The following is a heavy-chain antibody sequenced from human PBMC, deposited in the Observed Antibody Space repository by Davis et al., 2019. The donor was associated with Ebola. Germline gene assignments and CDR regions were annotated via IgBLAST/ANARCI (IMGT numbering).Heavy chain of an antibody. CDR2: IIPIFGTA. J-gene: IGHJ4*02. CDR3: ARLNLDSFDY. D-gene: IGHD1-14*01. CDR1: GYTFTGHY. Sequence: SVKVSCKTSGYTFTGHYIQWVRQAPGQGLEWMGGIIPIFGTANYAQKFQGRVTITADESTSTAYMELSSLRSEDTSVYYCARLNLDSFDYWGQGTLVTVSS. V-gene: IGHV1-69*13.